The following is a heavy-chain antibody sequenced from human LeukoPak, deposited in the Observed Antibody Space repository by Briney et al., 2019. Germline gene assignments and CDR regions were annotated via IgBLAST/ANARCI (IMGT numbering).Heavy chain of an antibody. V-gene: IGHV4-31*03. J-gene: IGHJ4*02. CDR1: GGSITSGGYY. CDR2: IYYSGST. D-gene: IGHD3-3*01. Sequence: PSETLSLTCTVSGGSITSGGYYWTWIRPHPGKGLEWIGYIYYSGSTYFNPSLKSRVAISLDTSKNQFSLKLSSVTAADTAVYYCARGGYYGDYWGQGTLVTVSS. CDR3: ARGGYYGDY.